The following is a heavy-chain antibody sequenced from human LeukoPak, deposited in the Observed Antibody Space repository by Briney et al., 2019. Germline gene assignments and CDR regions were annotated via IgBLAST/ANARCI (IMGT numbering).Heavy chain of an antibody. Sequence: SETLSLTCAVYGGSFSGYYWSWIRQPPGKGLEWIGEINHSGSTNYNPSPKSRVTISVDTSKNQFSLKLSSVTAADTAVYYCARGKGGYYYYYGMDVWGQGTTVTVSS. CDR3: ARGKGGYYYYYGMDV. CDR1: GGSFSGYY. V-gene: IGHV4-34*01. J-gene: IGHJ6*02. CDR2: INHSGST.